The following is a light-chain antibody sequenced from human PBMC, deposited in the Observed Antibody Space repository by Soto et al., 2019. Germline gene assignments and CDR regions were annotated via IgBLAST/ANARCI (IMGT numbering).Light chain of an antibody. J-gene: IGKJ1*01. CDR2: SAS. CDR1: QRVSNH. Sequence: ETVMTQSPVTLSVSPGDTATLSCRASQRVSNHFAWYQQKPGQAPRLLIYSASRRATGIPDRFTGSGSGTDFTLTINRVEPEDFAVYFCQQYAGSPRTFGQGTKVDIK. CDR3: QQYAGSPRT. V-gene: IGKV3-20*01.